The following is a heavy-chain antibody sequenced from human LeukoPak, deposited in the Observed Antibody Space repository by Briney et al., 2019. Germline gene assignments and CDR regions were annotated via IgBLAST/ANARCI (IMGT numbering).Heavy chain of an antibody. J-gene: IGHJ4*02. CDR3: SVVVPAATSFDY. Sequence: ASVKVSCKASGYTFTSYYMHWVRQAPGQGLEWMGIINPSGGSTSYAQKFQGRVTMTRDTSTSTVYMELSSLRSEDTAVYYCSVVVPAATSFDYWGQGTLVTVSS. CDR1: GYTFTSYY. CDR2: INPSGGST. D-gene: IGHD2-2*01. V-gene: IGHV1-46*01.